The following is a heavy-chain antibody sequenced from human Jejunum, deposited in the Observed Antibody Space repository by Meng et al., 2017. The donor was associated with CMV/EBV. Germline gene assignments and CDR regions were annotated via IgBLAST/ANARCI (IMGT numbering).Heavy chain of an antibody. Sequence: FSFDDHAMHWVRQVPGKGLEWVSVISWNSYSLGYADSVKGRFTISRDNAKSFLYLQMNSLRPEDTALYFCAKDVGVRYYFYAMDVWGQGTTVTVSS. J-gene: IGHJ6*02. CDR1: FSFDDHA. D-gene: IGHD3-10*01. V-gene: IGHV3-9*01. CDR2: ISWNSYSL. CDR3: AKDVGVRYYFYAMDV.